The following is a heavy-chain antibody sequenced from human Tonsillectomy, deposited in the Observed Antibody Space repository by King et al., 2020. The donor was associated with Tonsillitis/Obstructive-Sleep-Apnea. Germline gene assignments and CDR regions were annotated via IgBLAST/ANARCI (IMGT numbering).Heavy chain of an antibody. Sequence: VQLVESGGGLVKPGGSLRLSCAASGFTFSNAGMSWVRQAPGKGLEWVGRIKSKTEGGTPDYAAPVKGRFTISRDDSKNTLYLQMNSLKTEDTAVYYCTTAGYYYDSSGYPDYWGQGTLVTVSS. CDR1: GFTFSNAG. CDR3: TTAGYYYDSSGYPDY. J-gene: IGHJ4*02. CDR2: IKSKTEGGTP. V-gene: IGHV3-15*01. D-gene: IGHD3-22*01.